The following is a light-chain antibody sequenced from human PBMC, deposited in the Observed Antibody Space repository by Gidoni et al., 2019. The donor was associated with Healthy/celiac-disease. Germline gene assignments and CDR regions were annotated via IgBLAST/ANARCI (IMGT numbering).Light chain of an antibody. CDR2: DAS. V-gene: IGKV3-11*01. CDR3: QQRSNWPT. Sequence: DIVFTQSPATLSLSPGERATLSCRASQSVSSYLAWYQQKPGQAPSLLIYDASNRATGIPARFSGSGSGTDFTLTISSLEPEDFSVYYCQQRSNWPTFXGXTKVEIK. J-gene: IGKJ4*01. CDR1: QSVSSY.